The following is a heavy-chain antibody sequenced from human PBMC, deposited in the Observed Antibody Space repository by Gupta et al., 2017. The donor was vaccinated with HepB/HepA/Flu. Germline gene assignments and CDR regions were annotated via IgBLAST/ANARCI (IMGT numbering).Heavy chain of an antibody. V-gene: IGHV3-33*01. CDR3: ARDRAYGIDV. J-gene: IGHJ6*02. CDR2: VWYDGTIK. CDR1: GLTFTNYG. Sequence: QVQLVESGGGVVQPGGSLRLSCAASGLTFTNYGFHWVRRAPGEGLEWLAVVWYDGTIKFYADSVKGRFAISRDNSENTLYLQMNSLTAEDTAMYFCARDRAYGIDVWGQGTTVTVSS. D-gene: IGHD3-10*01.